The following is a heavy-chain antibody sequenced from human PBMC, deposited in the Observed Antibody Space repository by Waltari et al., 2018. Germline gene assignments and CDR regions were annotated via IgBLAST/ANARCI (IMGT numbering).Heavy chain of an antibody. CDR2: IYYDGSNK. V-gene: IGHV3-30*18. CDR3: AKAAPAGAIQSEVDY. CDR1: GFTFSSYG. Sequence: QVQLVESGGGVVQPGRSLRLSCAASGFTFSSYGMHWVRQAPGKGLEWVGIIYYDGSNKYYADSVKGRLTISRDNSKNTLYLQRNSLRAEDTAVYYCAKAAPAGAIQSEVDYWGQGTLVTVSS. J-gene: IGHJ4*02. D-gene: IGHD2-2*02.